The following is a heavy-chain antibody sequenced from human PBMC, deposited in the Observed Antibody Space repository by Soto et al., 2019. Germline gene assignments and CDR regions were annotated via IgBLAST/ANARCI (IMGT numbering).Heavy chain of an antibody. J-gene: IGHJ3*02. CDR2: IWYDGSNK. CDR1: GFTFSSYG. Sequence: QVQLVESGGGVVQPGRSLRLSCAASGFTFSSYGMHWVRQAPGKGLEWVAVIWYDGSNKYYADSVKGRFTISRDNSKNTLYLQMNSLRAEDTAVYYCAGDVLVPAGDAFAIWGQGTMVTVSS. V-gene: IGHV3-33*01. D-gene: IGHD2-2*01. CDR3: AGDVLVPAGDAFAI.